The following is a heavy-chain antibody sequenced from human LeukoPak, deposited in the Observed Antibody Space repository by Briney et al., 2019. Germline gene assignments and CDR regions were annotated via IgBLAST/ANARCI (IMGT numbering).Heavy chain of an antibody. D-gene: IGHD3-16*01. CDR2: IYYSGST. J-gene: IGHJ6*02. CDR1: GGSISSGDYY. V-gene: IGHV4-30-4*08. Sequence: SETLSLTCTVSGGSISSGDYYWSWLRQPPGKGLEWIGYIYYSGSTYYNPSLKSRVTISADTSKNQFSLKLSSVTAADTAVYYCGWRGKDYVGGSPEPNYYGMDVWGQGTTVTVSS. CDR3: GWRGKDYVGGSPEPNYYGMDV.